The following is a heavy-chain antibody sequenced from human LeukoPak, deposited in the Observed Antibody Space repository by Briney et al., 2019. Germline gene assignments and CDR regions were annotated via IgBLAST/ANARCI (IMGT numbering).Heavy chain of an antibody. V-gene: IGHV3-23*01. CDR3: AKGSSGSYHWGAFDI. J-gene: IGHJ3*02. CDR1: GFTFSSYA. CDR2: ISGSGGST. Sequence: PGGSLRLSCAASGFTFSSYAMSWVRQAPGKGLEWVSAISGSGGSTYYADSVKGRFTISRDNSKNTLYLQMNSLRAEDTAVYYCAKGSSGSYHWGAFDIWCRGTMVTVSS. D-gene: IGHD1-26*01.